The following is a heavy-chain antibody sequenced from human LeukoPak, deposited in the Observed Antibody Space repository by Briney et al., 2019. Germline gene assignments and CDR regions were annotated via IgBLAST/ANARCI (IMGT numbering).Heavy chain of an antibody. D-gene: IGHD6-13*01. CDR2: ISAYNGNT. CDR1: GYTFTSYG. V-gene: IGHV1-18*01. CDR3: ARLIYLYSNRRDFDY. Sequence: ASVKVSCKASGYTFTSYGISCVRQAPGQGLEWMGWISAYNGNTNYAQKLQGRVTMITDTSTSTAYMELRSLRSDDTAVYYCARLIYLYSNRRDFDYWGQGTLVTVSS. J-gene: IGHJ4*02.